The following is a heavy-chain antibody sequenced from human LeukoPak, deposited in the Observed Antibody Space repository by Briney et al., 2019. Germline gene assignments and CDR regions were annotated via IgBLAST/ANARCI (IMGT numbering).Heavy chain of an antibody. Sequence: SETLSLTCTVSGGSISSGSYYWSWIRQPAGKGLEWIGRIYTSGSTNYNPSLKSRVTMSVDTSKNQFSLKLSSVTAADTAVYYCATNRLRYSSGLAYWGQGTLVTVSS. V-gene: IGHV4-61*02. CDR1: GGSISSGSYY. J-gene: IGHJ4*02. CDR2: IYTSGST. D-gene: IGHD2-15*01. CDR3: ATNRLRYSSGLAY.